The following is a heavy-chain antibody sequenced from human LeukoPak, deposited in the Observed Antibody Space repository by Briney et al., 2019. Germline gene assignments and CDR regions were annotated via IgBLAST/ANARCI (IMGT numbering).Heavy chain of an antibody. CDR3: AKGLRILV. Sequence: GGSLRLSCAASGFTFNTYGMTWVRQAPGKGLEWVSSITGSDLNTYYADSVKGRFTISRDNSRNTLYLQMNTLRVEDTAVYYCAKGLRILVWGQGTLVTVSS. D-gene: IGHD6-6*01. V-gene: IGHV3-23*01. CDR1: GFTFNTYG. CDR2: ITGSDLNT. J-gene: IGHJ4*02.